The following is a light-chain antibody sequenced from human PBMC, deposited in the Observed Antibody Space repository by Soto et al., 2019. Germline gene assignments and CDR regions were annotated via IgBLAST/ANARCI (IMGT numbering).Light chain of an antibody. J-gene: IGKJ4*02. CDR1: QTVSSSF. Sequence: EIVTTPSASTLSVSPGDSAPLSCRASQTVSSSFLAWSQQKTGQAPTLLIYAASSRATGIPDRFSGSGSGTDFTLTISRLEPEDFAVYYCQQYGNSPQTFGRGTKVEI. CDR2: AAS. CDR3: QQYGNSPQT. V-gene: IGKV3-20*01.